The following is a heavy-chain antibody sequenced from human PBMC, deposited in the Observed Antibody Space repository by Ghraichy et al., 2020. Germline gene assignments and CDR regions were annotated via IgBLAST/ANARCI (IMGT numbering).Heavy chain of an antibody. Sequence: SETLSLTCTVSGGSISSSSYYWGWIRQPPGKGLEWIGSIYYSGSTYYNPSLKSRVTISVDTSKNQFSLKLSSVTAADTAVYYCASSGPYYYYYYGMDVWGQGTTVTVSS. D-gene: IGHD3-10*01. V-gene: IGHV4-39*01. J-gene: IGHJ6*02. CDR2: IYYSGST. CDR3: ASSGPYYYYYYGMDV. CDR1: GGSISSSSYY.